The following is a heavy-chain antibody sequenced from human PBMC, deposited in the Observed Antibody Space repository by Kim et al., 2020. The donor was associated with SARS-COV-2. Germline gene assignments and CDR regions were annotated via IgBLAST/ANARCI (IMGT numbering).Heavy chain of an antibody. CDR1: GFTFSSYW. CDR2: TNEDGSVT. D-gene: IGHD3-10*01. J-gene: IGHJ4*02. V-gene: IGHV3-74*01. Sequence: GGSLRLSCATSGFTFSSYWMHWVRQAPGKGLVWVSRTNEDGSVTNYADSVKGRFTISRDNAENTLYLQMNSLTADDTAMYFCARDVSGADDYGGQGTLVT. CDR3: ARDVSGADDY.